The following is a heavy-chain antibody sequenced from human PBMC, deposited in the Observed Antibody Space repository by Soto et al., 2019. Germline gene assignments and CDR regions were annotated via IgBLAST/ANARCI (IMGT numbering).Heavy chain of an antibody. CDR3: ARGSFGDYESHFDH. Sequence: GGSLRLSCAASGFTFSSYGMSWVRQAPGKGLEWVSSIGSSGYRTDYADSVKGRFTISRDNSKTTLYMQLTSLRSDDTATYYCARGSFGDYESHFDHWGQGTLVTVSS. V-gene: IGHV3-23*01. CDR2: IGSSGYRT. CDR1: GFTFSSYG. D-gene: IGHD4-17*01. J-gene: IGHJ4*02.